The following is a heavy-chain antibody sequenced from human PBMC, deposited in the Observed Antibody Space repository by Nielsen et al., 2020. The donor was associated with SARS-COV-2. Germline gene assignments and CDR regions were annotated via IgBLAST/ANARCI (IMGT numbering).Heavy chain of an antibody. CDR2: IHYSGGT. V-gene: IGHV4-39*02. D-gene: IGHD7-27*01. Sequence: SETLSLTCTVSGGSITTTTYYWGWIRQPPGKGLEWIGSIHYSGGTYYNPSLRSRVTISVDTSKNQFSLKLSSVTAADTALYYCARDNWGFENWGQGTLVTVSS. CDR3: ARDNWGFEN. J-gene: IGHJ4*02. CDR1: GGSITTTTYY.